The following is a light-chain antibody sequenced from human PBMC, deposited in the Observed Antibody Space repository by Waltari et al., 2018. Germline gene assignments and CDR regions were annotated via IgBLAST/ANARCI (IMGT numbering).Light chain of an antibody. J-gene: IGKJ1*01. Sequence: DIQMTQSPSSVSASVGDRVTPTFRASQGISSRLAWYQQKPGKAPKLLIYDASSLHSGVPSRFSGSGSGTDFTLTISTLQPEDFATYYCQQVNSFPRTFGQGTKVEVK. CDR2: DAS. CDR3: QQVNSFPRT. CDR1: QGISSR. V-gene: IGKV1-12*01.